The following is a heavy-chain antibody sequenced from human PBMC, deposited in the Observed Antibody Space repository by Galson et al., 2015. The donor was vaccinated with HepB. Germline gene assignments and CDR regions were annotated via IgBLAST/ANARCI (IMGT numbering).Heavy chain of an antibody. V-gene: IGHV1-46*03. J-gene: IGHJ6*03. CDR2: INPSGGST. CDR1: GYTFTSYY. Sequence: SVKVSCKASGYTFTSYYMHWVRQAPGQGLEWMGIINPSGGSTSYAQKFQGRVTMTRDTSTSTVYMELSSLRSEDTAVYYCAREMIGSVKYYYYYYMDVWGKGTTVTVSS. CDR3: AREMIGSVKYYYYYYMDV. D-gene: IGHD1-26*01.